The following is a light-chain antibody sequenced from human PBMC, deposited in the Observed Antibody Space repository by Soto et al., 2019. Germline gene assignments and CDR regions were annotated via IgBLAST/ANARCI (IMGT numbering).Light chain of an antibody. Sequence: QSALTQPRSVSGSPGQSVIISCTGTNSDVGAYDYVSWYQQHPGKAPKLIIYDVTKRPSGVPDRFSASKSGNTASLTISGLQAEDEADYYYCSYGGSNTWVFGGGTKLTVL. J-gene: IGLJ3*02. V-gene: IGLV2-11*01. CDR3: CSYGGSNTWV. CDR2: DVT. CDR1: NSDVGAYDY.